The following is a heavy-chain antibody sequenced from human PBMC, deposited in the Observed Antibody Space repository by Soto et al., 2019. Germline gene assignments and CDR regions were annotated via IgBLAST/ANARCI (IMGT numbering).Heavy chain of an antibody. CDR3: AKDSVNASGSFVHDAFDI. J-gene: IGHJ3*02. CDR1: GFTFSSYG. CDR2: ISYDGSNK. Sequence: SLRLSCAASGFTFSSYGMHWVRQAPGKGLEWVAVISYDGSNKYYADSVKGRFTISRDNSKNTLYLQMNSLRAEDTAVYYCAKDSVNASGSFVHDAFDIWGQGTMVTVSS. V-gene: IGHV3-30*18. D-gene: IGHD1-26*01.